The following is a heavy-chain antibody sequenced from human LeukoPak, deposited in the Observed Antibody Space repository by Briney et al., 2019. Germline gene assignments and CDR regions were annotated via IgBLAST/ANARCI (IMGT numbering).Heavy chain of an antibody. J-gene: IGHJ4*02. CDR2: INTNGGST. CDR3: AKADSSGSYSFAY. D-gene: IGHD1-26*01. CDR1: GFTFGSYA. V-gene: IGHV3-23*01. Sequence: AGGSRRLSCAASGFTFGSYAMSWVRQAPGKGLEWVLGINTNGGSTAHADSVKGRFTISRDNSKNTLYLQMNSLRADDTAVYYCAKADSSGSYSFAYWGQGTLVTVSS.